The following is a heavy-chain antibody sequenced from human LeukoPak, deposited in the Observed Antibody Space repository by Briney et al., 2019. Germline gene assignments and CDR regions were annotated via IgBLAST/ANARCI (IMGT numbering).Heavy chain of an antibody. CDR1: GDSITGYH. V-gene: IGHV4-59*08. CDR3: ARHSSDWPDPFEI. Sequence: SETLSLTCTVSGDSITGYHWSWIRQPPGQGLEWIGSTHSSGLTYYNPSLRSRSIMSLDTSEIQFSLRLSSVTAADTAVYYCARHSSDWPDPFEIWGQGTMVTVSS. J-gene: IGHJ3*02. D-gene: IGHD6-19*01. CDR2: THSSGLT.